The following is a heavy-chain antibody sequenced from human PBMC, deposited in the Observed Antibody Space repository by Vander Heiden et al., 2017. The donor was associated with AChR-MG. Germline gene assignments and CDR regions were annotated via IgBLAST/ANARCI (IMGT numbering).Heavy chain of an antibody. CDR1: GFTFGDYA. D-gene: IGHD2-21*02. J-gene: IGHJ4*02. CDR3: TRVGYVTGGLAAWYFDY. CDR2: IRSKAYGGTT. Sequence: GESGGGLVQPGRSLRLSCTASGFTFGDYAMSWFRQAPGKGLEWVGFIRSKAYGGTTEYAASVKGRFTISRDDSKSIAYLQMNSLKTEDTAVYYCTRVGYVTGGLAAWYFDYWGQGTLVTVSS. V-gene: IGHV3-49*03.